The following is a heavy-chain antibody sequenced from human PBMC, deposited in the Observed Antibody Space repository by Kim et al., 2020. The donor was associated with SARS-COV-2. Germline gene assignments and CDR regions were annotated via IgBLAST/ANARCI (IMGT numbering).Heavy chain of an antibody. CDR2: MNPNSGNT. J-gene: IGHJ6*02. V-gene: IGHV1-8*01. Sequence: ASVKVSCKASGYTFTSYDINWVRQATGQGLEWMGWMNPNSGNTGYAQKFQGRVTMTRNTSISTACMQLSRGRSSDTAVYYCARVGKLLAVAGNMVYYYGMDGWGQGTTVAVSS. D-gene: IGHD6-19*01. CDR3: ARVGKLLAVAGNMVYYYGMDG. CDR1: GYTFTSYD.